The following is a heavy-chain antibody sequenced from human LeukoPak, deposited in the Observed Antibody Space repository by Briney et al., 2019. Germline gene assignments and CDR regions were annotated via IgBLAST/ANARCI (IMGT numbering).Heavy chain of an antibody. D-gene: IGHD3-10*01. CDR3: ARQRYGSGSYWDYFDY. J-gene: IGHJ4*02. Sequence: GESLKISCKGSGYSFTSYWIGWVRQMPGKGLEWLGIIYPGDSDTRYSPSFQGQVTISADKSICTAYLQWSSLKASDTAMYYCARQRYGSGSYWDYFDYWGQGTLVTVSS. CDR1: GYSFTSYW. CDR2: IYPGDSDT. V-gene: IGHV5-51*01.